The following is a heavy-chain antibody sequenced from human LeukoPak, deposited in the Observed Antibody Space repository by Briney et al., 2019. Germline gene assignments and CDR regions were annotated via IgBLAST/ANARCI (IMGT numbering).Heavy chain of an antibody. J-gene: IGHJ4*02. CDR1: GGSTTTFF. V-gene: IGHV4-4*07. CDR2: IYTSGTT. Sequence: PSETLSLTCTVSGGSTTTFFWSWIRQPAGKGLEWIGRIYTSGTTNYNPSLKSRVTMSVDTSKNQFSLNLTSVTVADTAVYYCAREGTTRPLDYWGQGTLVTVSS. D-gene: IGHD6-6*01. CDR3: AREGTTRPLDY.